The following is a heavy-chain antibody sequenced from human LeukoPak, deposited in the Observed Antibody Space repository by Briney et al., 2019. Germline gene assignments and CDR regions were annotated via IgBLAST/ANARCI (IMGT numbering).Heavy chain of an antibody. D-gene: IGHD3-3*01. CDR3: ARTVTTFGVVRYYYYMDV. Sequence: SSETLSLTCAVYGGSFSGYYWSWIRQPPGKGLEWIGEINHSGSTNYNPSLKSRVTISVDTSKNQFSLKLSSVTAADTAVYYCARTVTTFGVVRYYYYMDVWGKGTTVTVSS. CDR2: INHSGST. CDR1: GGSFSGYY. V-gene: IGHV4-34*01. J-gene: IGHJ6*03.